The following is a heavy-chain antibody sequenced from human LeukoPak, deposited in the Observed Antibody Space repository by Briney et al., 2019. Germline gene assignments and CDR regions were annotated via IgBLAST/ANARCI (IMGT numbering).Heavy chain of an antibody. J-gene: IGHJ4*02. CDR2: ISGSGGST. V-gene: IGHV3-23*01. CDR3: ANPRIRTYSSSWYWVY. D-gene: IGHD6-13*01. CDR1: GFTFSSYA. Sequence: PGGSLRLSCAASGFTFSSYAMSWVRQAPGKGLEWVSAISGSGGSTYYADSVKGRFIFSNDTSKKSPYMQMNSLRAEDTAVYYCANPRIRTYSSSWYWVYWGQGTLVTVSS.